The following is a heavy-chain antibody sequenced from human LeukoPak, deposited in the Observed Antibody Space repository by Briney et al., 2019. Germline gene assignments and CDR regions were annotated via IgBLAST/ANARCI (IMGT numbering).Heavy chain of an antibody. CDR3: ARGPLPHEIVVVVAATGYFDY. CDR2: MNPNSGNT. CDR1: GYTFTSYD. Sequence: ASVKVSCKASGYTFTSYDINWVRQATGQGLEWMGWMNPNSGNTGYAQKFQGRVTMTRNTSISTAYMELSSLRSEDTAVYYCARGPLPHEIVVVVAATGYFDYWGQGTLVTVSS. J-gene: IGHJ4*02. V-gene: IGHV1-8*01. D-gene: IGHD2-15*01.